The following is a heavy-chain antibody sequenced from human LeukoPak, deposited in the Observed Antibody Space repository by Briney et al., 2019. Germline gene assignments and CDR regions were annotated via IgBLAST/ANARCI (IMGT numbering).Heavy chain of an antibody. CDR2: IFHSGST. CDR1: GYSINTGQY. Sequence: SETLSLTCTVSGYSINTGQYWGWIRQPPGKGLEWIGNIFHSGSTFYNPSLKSRVTLSIDTSNNRFSLNLTSVTAADTALYFCVGAHGTGVIRDVWGQGTLVAVSS. CDR3: VGAHGTGVIRDV. D-gene: IGHD1-26*01. J-gene: IGHJ4*02. V-gene: IGHV4-38-2*02.